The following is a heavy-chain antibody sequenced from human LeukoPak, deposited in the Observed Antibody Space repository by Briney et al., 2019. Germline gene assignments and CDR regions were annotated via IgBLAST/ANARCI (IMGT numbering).Heavy chain of an antibody. CDR1: GYDFTKYA. D-gene: IGHD4-23*01. Sequence: ASVKVSCKASGYDFTKYAVQWVRQAPGQRLEWMGWIDAGNGRTKYSQDFQGRVTITRDTSARIAYMELSSLTSDDTAVYYCARGGVTSVVDVWGKGTTVTISS. J-gene: IGHJ6*04. CDR3: ARGGVTSVVDV. V-gene: IGHV1-3*01. CDR2: IDAGNGRT.